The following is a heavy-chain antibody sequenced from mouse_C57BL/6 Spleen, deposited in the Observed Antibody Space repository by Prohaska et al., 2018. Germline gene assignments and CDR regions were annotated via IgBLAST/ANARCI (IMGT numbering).Heavy chain of an antibody. CDR3: ARDAYITTRAMDY. CDR2: ISDGGSYT. D-gene: IGHD1-1*01. J-gene: IGHJ4*01. Sequence: EVQLVESGGGLVKPGGSLKLSCAASGFTFSSYAMSWVRQTPEKRLDWVATISDGGSYTYYPDNVKGRFTISRDNAKNNLYLQMSHLKSEDTAMYYCARDAYITTRAMDYWGQGTSVTVSS. V-gene: IGHV5-4*01. CDR1: GFTFSSYA.